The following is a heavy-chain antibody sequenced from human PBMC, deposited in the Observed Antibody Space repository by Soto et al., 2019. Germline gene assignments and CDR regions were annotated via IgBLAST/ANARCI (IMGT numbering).Heavy chain of an antibody. D-gene: IGHD2-2*02. V-gene: IGHV1-69*13. CDR3: AANVDPGYCSSTSCYIFSGMDV. CDR2: IIPIFGTA. CDR1: GGTFSSYA. Sequence: EASVKVSCKASGGTFSSYAISWVRQAPGQGLEWMGGIIPIFGTANYAQKFQGRVTITADESTSTAYMELSSLRSEDTAVYYCAANVDPGYCSSTSCYIFSGMDVWGQGTTVTVSS. J-gene: IGHJ6*02.